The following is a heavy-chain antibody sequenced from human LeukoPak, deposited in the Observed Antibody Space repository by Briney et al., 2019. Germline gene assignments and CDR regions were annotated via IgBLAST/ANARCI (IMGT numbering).Heavy chain of an antibody. CDR2: IYYSGNT. V-gene: IGHV4-39*07. CDR1: GGSISSSSYY. D-gene: IGHD6-13*01. CDR3: AGDQRGYIGAAPGSNWFDP. Sequence: SETLSLTCTVSGGSISSSSYYWGGIRQPPGKGLEGIGSIYYSGNTYYNPSLKSRVTISVDSSKNQFSLKLSSVTAADTAVYYCAGDQRGYIGAAPGSNWFDPWGQGTLVTVSS. J-gene: IGHJ5*02.